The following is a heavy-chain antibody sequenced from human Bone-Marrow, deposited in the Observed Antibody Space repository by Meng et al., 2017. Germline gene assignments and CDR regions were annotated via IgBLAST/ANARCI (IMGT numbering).Heavy chain of an antibody. V-gene: IGHV4-34*01. D-gene: IGHD4-11*01. Sequence: QGQLQQWGAGLLTPSETLSLTCVVSGGSFSDYYWSWIRQPPGKGLEWIGEINHSGSTNYNPSLESRATISVDTSQNNLSLKPSSVTAADSAVYYCARGPTTMAHDFDYWGQGTLVTVAS. J-gene: IGHJ4*02. CDR1: GGSFSDYY. CDR2: INHSGST. CDR3: ARGPTTMAHDFDY.